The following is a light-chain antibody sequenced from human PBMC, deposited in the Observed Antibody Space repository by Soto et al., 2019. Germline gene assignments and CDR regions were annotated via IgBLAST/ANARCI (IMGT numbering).Light chain of an antibody. CDR1: QTIRTS. Sequence: IVMTQSPDTLSLSPGERATLSCRASQTIRTSLAWYRQRPGQAPRLLIFDASRKTFGVPDRFTGSGSGTDFTLTINRLEPEDFGVYFCQQYGSSVTFGGGTKVEIK. CDR3: QQYGSSVT. J-gene: IGKJ4*01. CDR2: DAS. V-gene: IGKV3-20*01.